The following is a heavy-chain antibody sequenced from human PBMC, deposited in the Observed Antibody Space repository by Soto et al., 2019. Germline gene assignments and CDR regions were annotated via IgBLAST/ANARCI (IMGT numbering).Heavy chain of an antibody. Sequence: PGESLKISCKGSGYSFTSYWIAWVRMMPGKGLEWMGIIYPGDSNTRYSPSFQGQVIISADKSISTAYLQWSSLKASDTAMYYANPSPGRSHYGMDVWGQGTTVTVSS. V-gene: IGHV5-51*01. CDR1: GYSFTSYW. CDR2: IYPGDSNT. CDR3: NPSPGRSHYGMDV. J-gene: IGHJ6*02.